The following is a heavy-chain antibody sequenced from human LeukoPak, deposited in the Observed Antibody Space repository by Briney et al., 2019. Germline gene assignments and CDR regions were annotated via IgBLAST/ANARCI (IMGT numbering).Heavy chain of an antibody. Sequence: ASVKVSGKASGYTFTSYGISWVRQAPGQGLEWMGWISAYRGNTNYAQKLQGRVTMTTDTSTSTAYMELRSLRSDDTAIYYCARDPFTTMIVVVDAFDIWGQGTMVTVSS. CDR3: ARDPFTTMIVVVDAFDI. D-gene: IGHD3-22*01. CDR2: ISAYRGNT. V-gene: IGHV1-18*01. CDR1: GYTFTSYG. J-gene: IGHJ3*02.